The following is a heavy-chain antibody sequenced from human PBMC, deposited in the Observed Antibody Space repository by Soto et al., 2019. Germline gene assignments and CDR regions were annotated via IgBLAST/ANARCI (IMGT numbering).Heavy chain of an antibody. CDR2: ISYDGSNK. D-gene: IGHD2-2*02. J-gene: IGHJ6*02. CDR1: GFTFSSYG. V-gene: IGHV3-30*18. Sequence: PGGSLRLSCAASGFTFSSYGMHWVRQAPGKGLEWVAVISYDGSNKYYADSVKGRFTISRDNSKNTLYLQMNSLRAEDTAVYYCAKDIGYCSSTSCYRYYYGMDVWGQGTTVTVSS. CDR3: AKDIGYCSSTSCYRYYYGMDV.